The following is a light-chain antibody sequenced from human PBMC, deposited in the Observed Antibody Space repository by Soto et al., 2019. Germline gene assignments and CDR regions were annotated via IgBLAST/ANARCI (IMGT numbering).Light chain of an antibody. CDR2: GAS. CDR1: QSVSSSY. CDR3: QQYGSSPPVYT. V-gene: IGKV3-20*01. Sequence: EIVLTQSPGTLSLSPGERATLSCRASQSVSSSYLARYQQKPGQAPRLLIYGASSWATGIPDRFSGSGSGTVFTLTISRLEPEEFAVYYCQQYGSSPPVYTFGQGTKLEIK. J-gene: IGKJ2*01.